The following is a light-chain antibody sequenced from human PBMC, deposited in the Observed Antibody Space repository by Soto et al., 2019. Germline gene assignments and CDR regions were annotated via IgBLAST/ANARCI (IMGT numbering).Light chain of an antibody. J-gene: IGLJ2*01. V-gene: IGLV6-57*03. CDR3: QSYDSSNHVV. CDR1: SGSIASNY. CDR2: EDN. Sequence: NFMLTQPHSVSESPGKTVTISCTRSSGSIASNYVQLYQQRPGSAPTTVIYEDNQRPSGVPDRFSGSIDSSSNSASLTISALKTEDEADYYCQSYDSSNHVVFGGGTKLTVL.